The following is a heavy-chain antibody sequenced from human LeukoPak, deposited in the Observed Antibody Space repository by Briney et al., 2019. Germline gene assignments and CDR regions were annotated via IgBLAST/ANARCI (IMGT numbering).Heavy chain of an antibody. CDR3: ARDQSDPQPQTNYDFWSGYLGITSDYYYYYMDV. J-gene: IGHJ6*03. CDR1: GFTFSSYG. V-gene: IGHV3-33*01. CDR2: IWYDGSNK. Sequence: GGSLRLSCAASGFTFSSYGMHWVRQAPGKGLEWVAVIWYDGSNKYYADSVKGRFTISRDNSQNTLELQMNSLRAQYTAVLYCARDQSDPQPQTNYDFWSGYLGITSDYYYYYMDVWGKGTTVTVSS. D-gene: IGHD3-3*01.